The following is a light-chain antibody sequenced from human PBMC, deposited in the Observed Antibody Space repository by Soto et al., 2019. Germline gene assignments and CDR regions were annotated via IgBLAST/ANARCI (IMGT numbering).Light chain of an antibody. CDR3: QQRSNWPPRFT. CDR1: QSVSSY. V-gene: IGKV3-11*01. CDR2: DAS. J-gene: IGKJ3*01. Sequence: EIVLTQSPATLSLSPGERATLSCRASQSVSSYLAWDQQKPGQAPMLLIYDASNRATGIPARFSGSGSGTDFTRTISSLEPKDFAVYYCQQRSNWPPRFTFGPGTKVDIK.